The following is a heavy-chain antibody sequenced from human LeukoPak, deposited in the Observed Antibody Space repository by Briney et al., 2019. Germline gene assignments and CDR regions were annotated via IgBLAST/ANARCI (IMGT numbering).Heavy chain of an antibody. J-gene: IGHJ4*02. CDR1: GFTFSSYA. CDR2: ISGSGGST. Sequence: GGSLRRSCAASGFTFSSYAMSWVRQAPGKGLEWVSAISGSGGSTYYADSVKGRFTISRDNSKNTLYPQMNSLRAEDTAVYYCAKAANWRVGYYFDYWGQGTLVTVSS. V-gene: IGHV3-23*01. D-gene: IGHD1-1*01. CDR3: AKAANWRVGYYFDY.